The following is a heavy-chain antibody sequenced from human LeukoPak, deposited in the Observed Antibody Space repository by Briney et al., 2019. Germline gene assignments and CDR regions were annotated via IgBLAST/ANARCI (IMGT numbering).Heavy chain of an antibody. Sequence: ASVKVSCKASGYTFTSYGISWVRQAPGQGLEWMGWISAYNGNTNYAQKLQGRVTMTTDTSTSTAYMELRSPRSDDTAVYYCARDHHSSSWYFYYYYGMDVWGQGTTVTVSS. V-gene: IGHV1-18*01. CDR2: ISAYNGNT. CDR1: GYTFTSYG. CDR3: ARDHHSSSWYFYYYYGMDV. J-gene: IGHJ6*02. D-gene: IGHD6-13*01.